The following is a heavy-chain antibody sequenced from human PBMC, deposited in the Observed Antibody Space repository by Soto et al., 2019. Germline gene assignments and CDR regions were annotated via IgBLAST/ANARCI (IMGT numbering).Heavy chain of an antibody. D-gene: IGHD7-27*01. V-gene: IGHV3-30-3*01. J-gene: IGHJ6*02. CDR3: ARDRVLGEGYYYYYGMDV. Sequence: PGGSLRLSCAASGFTFSSYAMHWVRQAPGKGLEWVAVISYDGSNKYYADSVKGRFTISRGNSKNTLYLQMNSLRAEDTAVYYCARDRVLGEGYYYYYGMDVWGQGTTVTV. CDR1: GFTFSSYA. CDR2: ISYDGSNK.